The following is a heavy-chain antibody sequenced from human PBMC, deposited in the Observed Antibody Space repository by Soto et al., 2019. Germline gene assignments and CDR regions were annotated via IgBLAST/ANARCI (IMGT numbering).Heavy chain of an antibody. J-gene: IGHJ4*03. CDR1: GGSVASNH. D-gene: IGHD2-2*01. V-gene: IGHV4-59*02. Sequence: QVHLLEAGPGLVKRSETLSLKFIVSGGSVASNHGIWIRKFPGRGMEWIAYTSYTGNTNYNLSLQSRVTISLDKYKNRLSIKLTSMNAANTAVYYCARDMHAASTNYFDSWGHETLVTVCS. CDR2: TSYTGNT. CDR3: ARDMHAASTNYFDS.